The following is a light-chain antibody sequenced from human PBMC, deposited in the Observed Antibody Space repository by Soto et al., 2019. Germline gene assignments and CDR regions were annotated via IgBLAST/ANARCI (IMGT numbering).Light chain of an antibody. V-gene: IGKV3-20*01. CDR1: QSVSSSY. J-gene: IGKJ1*01. CDR2: GAS. CDR3: QQYGSSPGA. Sequence: EIVLTQSPGTLSLSPGERATLSCRASQSVSSSYLAWYQQKPGQAPRLLIYGASSRATGIPDRFSGRGSGTDFTRTIRRLEPEDFAVYYCQQYGSSPGAFGQGTKAEIK.